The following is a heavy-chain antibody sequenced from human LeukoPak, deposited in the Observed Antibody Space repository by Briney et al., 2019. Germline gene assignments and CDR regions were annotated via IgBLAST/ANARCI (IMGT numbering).Heavy chain of an antibody. CDR1: GYIFTSDY. V-gene: IGHV1-46*01. D-gene: IGHD2/OR15-2a*01. J-gene: IGHJ4*02. CDR2: INPSGGST. CDR3: ARHKEVGDYYYFDY. Sequence: GASVKVFWKASGYIFTSDYMHWVRHDPGQGLEWMEIINPSGGSTSYTQKFQGRVTMTRDTSTTTVYMELSSLRSQDTAVYYCARHKEVGDYYYFDYWGQGTLVTVSS.